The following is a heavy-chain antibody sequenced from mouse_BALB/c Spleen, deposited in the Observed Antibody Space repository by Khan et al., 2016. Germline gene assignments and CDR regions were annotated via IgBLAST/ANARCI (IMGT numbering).Heavy chain of an antibody. CDR2: ISYSVST. D-gene: IGHD2-1*01. CDR3: ASFYGNYRGSFDV. V-gene: IGHV3-8*02. Sequence: EVQLQESGPSLVKPSQTLSLTCSVTGDSITSGYWNWIRKFPGNKLEYMGYISYSVSTYYNPSLKSRISITRDTSKNQYYLQLKSVTTEDTATYYCASFYGNYRGSFDVWGAGTTVIVSS. CDR1: GDSITSGY. J-gene: IGHJ1*01.